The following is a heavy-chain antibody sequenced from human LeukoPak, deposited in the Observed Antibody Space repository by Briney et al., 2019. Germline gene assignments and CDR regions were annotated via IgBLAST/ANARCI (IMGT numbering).Heavy chain of an antibody. CDR3: AKRYCSSTTCYWVAFDM. Sequence: GGSLRLSCAASGFTFSSYSMNWVRQAPGKGLEWVSSISSSSSTIYYADSVKGRFTISRDNSKNTLYLQMNSLGAEDTAVYFCAKRYCSSTTCYWVAFDMWGQGTMVTVSS. D-gene: IGHD2-2*01. J-gene: IGHJ3*02. V-gene: IGHV3-48*01. CDR2: ISSSSSTI. CDR1: GFTFSSYS.